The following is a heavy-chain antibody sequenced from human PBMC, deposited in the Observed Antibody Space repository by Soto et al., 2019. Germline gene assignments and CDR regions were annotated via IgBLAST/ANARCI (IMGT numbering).Heavy chain of an antibody. V-gene: IGHV4-39*01. J-gene: IGHJ4*02. Sequence: SSSYYWGWIRQPPGKGLEWIGSIYYSGSTYYNPSLKSRVTISVDTSKNQFSLKLSSVTAADTAVYYCARQVSDIVVVVAATEFDYWGQGTLVTVSS. CDR1: SSSYY. CDR2: IYYSGST. CDR3: ARQVSDIVVVVAATEFDY. D-gene: IGHD2-15*01.